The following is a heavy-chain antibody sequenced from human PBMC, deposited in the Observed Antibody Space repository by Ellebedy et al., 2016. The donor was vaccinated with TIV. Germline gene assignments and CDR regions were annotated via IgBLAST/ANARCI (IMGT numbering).Heavy chain of an antibody. CDR1: GYIFTGSW. CDR2: IFPSDSET. V-gene: IGHV5-51*01. Sequence: GESLKISCEASGYIFTGSWIGWVRQVPGKGLEWMGMIFPSDSETIYSPSFQGQVTMSADKSITTAYQQWGSLKASDSGIYFCARQASGFDFDYWGQGTLVTVSS. D-gene: IGHD5-12*01. CDR3: ARQASGFDFDY. J-gene: IGHJ4*02.